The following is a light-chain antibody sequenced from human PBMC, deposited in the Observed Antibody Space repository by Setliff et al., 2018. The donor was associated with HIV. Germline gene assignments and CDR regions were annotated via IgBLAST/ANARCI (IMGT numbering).Light chain of an antibody. CDR3: CSYAGTYTYI. J-gene: IGLJ1*01. V-gene: IGLV2-11*01. Sequence: SALTQPRSVSGSPGQSVTFSCTGSSSDVGGYNFVSWYQQHPGKAPKLIIYDVNRRPSGVPDRFSGSKSGDTASLTISGLQSEDEADYYCCSYAGTYTYIFGTGTKVTVL. CDR2: DVN. CDR1: SSDVGGYNF.